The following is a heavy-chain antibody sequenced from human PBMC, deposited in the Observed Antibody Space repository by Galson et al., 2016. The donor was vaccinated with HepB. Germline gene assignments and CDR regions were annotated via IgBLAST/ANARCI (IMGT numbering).Heavy chain of an antibody. Sequence: SLRLSCAASRFTISRYWMSWVRQAPGKGPEWVANINQDGSDRNYVDSVKGRFTISRDNARNSLYLQMSSLRAEDTAVYYCTSEPTDSEEGYWGQGTLVTVSS. J-gene: IGHJ4*02. CDR3: TSEPTDSEEGY. CDR2: INQDGSDR. CDR1: RFTISRYW. V-gene: IGHV3-7*03.